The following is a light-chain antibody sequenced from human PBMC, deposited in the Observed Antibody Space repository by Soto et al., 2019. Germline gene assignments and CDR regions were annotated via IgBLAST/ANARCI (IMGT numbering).Light chain of an antibody. V-gene: IGLV1-44*01. CDR1: SSNIGSES. J-gene: IGLJ1*01. Sequence: QSVLTQPPSTSGTPGQRVTITCSGSSSNIGSESVNWYQQLPGTAPKLLISSYNQRPSWVPDRFSGSKSGTSASLAISGLQSEYEADYICAAWDDSLNGYVFGLGTKVTV. CDR3: AAWDDSLNGYV. CDR2: SYN.